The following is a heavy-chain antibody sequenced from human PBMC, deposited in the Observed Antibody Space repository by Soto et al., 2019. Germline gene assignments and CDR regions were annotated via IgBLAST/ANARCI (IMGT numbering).Heavy chain of an antibody. J-gene: IGHJ4*02. CDR2: VYNGGSV. D-gene: IGHD5-12*01. CDR1: GVSISSGNW. V-gene: IGHV4-4*02. Sequence: SETLSLTCDVSGVSISSGNWWSWVRQSPEKGMEWIGEVYNGGSVNYHPSLERRVTISVDRSKNQFSLRLHFITAADADKYYCARLVYDSRLNYLYFDYWGPGILVTVSS. CDR3: ARLVYDSRLNYLYFDY.